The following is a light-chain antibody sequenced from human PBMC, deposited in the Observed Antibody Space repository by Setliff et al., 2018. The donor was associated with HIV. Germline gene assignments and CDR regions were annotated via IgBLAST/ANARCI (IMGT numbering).Light chain of an antibody. V-gene: IGLV2-14*03. CDR3: SSYTSTNTLV. CDR1: SSDVGGYNF. Sequence: QSALAQPASVSESPGQSITISCAGTSSDVGGYNFVSWYQQHPGKAPKLMVYDVSNRPSGVSNRFSGSKSGNTASLTISGLQVEDEADYYCSSYTSTNTLVFGGGTKVTV. J-gene: IGLJ3*02. CDR2: DVS.